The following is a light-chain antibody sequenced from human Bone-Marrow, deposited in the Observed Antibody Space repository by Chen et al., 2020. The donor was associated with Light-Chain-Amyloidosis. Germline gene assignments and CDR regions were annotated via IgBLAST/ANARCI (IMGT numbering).Light chain of an antibody. Sequence: ESVLTQAPGTLSLSPGERATLACRASQTVTDNYLAWYQQKPGQAPSLVIYGASSRASGIPERFSGSGSGTDFTLTISRVEPEDFAMYYCQQYGTSPLTFGGGTKVEIK. J-gene: IGKJ4*01. CDR1: QTVTDNY. CDR2: GAS. CDR3: QQYGTSPLT. V-gene: IGKV3-20*01.